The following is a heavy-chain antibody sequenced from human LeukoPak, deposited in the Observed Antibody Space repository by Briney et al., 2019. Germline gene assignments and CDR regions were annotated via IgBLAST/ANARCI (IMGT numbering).Heavy chain of an antibody. CDR2: VTLRGVT. CDR3: ARENSGSFYTGEHYYFLDV. J-gene: IGHJ6*04. D-gene: IGHD1-26*01. V-gene: IGHV4-34*01. CDR1: GVSFSGYY. Sequence: PESLSLTCAVYGVSFSGYYWTWIRQSPGKGLEWIGEVTLRGVTHYSPSLRSRVTISLDTSRKQFSLSVSSVAAADTAVYYCARENSGSFYTGEHYYFLDVWGKRTTVTVSS.